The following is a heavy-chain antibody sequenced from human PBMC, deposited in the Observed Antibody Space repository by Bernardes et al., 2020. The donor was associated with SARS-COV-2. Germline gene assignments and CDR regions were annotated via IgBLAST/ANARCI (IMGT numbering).Heavy chain of an antibody. CDR2: IYSGGST. CDR3: ALTTYFYDTSGYFY. D-gene: IGHD3-22*01. Sequence: GGSLRLSCAASGFTVSSNSMSWVRQAPGRGLEWVSVIYSGGSTYYADSVKGRFTISRHNSKNTLYLQMNSLRAEDTAVYYCALTTYFYDTSGYFYWGQGTLVTVSS. CDR1: GFTVSSNS. V-gene: IGHV3-53*04. J-gene: IGHJ4*02.